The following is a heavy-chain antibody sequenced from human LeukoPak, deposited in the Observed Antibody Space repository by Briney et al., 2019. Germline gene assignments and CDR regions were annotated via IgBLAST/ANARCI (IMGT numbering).Heavy chain of an antibody. D-gene: IGHD5-18*01. CDR3: AREGRKTAMVFLARTRRTNNWFDP. CDR1: GYTFTGYY. V-gene: IGHV1-18*04. Sequence: EASVKVSCKASGYTFTGYYMHRVRQAPGQGLEWMGWISAYNGNTNYEQKLQGRVTMTRDMSTSTVYMELSSLRSEDTAVYYCAREGRKTAMVFLARTRRTNNWFDPWGQGTLVTVSS. CDR2: ISAYNGNT. J-gene: IGHJ5*02.